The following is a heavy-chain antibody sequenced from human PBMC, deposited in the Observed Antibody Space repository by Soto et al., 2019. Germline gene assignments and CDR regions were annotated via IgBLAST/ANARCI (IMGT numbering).Heavy chain of an antibody. CDR3: ASAGSVLSSLSWLAP. CDR1: SGSISHYY. Sequence: SETLSLTCSISSGSISHYYWSWIRQPPGKGLEWIGCIQNSGDTKYNPSLRSRITMSIDTSKNQFSLKLASVTSADTAVYYCASAGSVLSSLSWLAPGGQGVPVTVSS. J-gene: IGHJ5*02. CDR2: IQNSGDT. V-gene: IGHV4-4*08. D-gene: IGHD3-16*01.